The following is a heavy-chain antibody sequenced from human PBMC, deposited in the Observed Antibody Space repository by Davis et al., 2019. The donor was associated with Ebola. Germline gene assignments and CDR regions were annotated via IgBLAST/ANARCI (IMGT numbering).Heavy chain of an antibody. Sequence: GGSLRLSCAASGFTFSSYWMSWVRQAPGKGLEWVSTFGTGGDTYYADSVKGRFAISRDNSRGTLYLQMNSLRVEDTAIHYCVKDSSNIWFDIWGQGTLVTVSS. V-gene: IGHV3-23*01. CDR2: FGTGGDT. CDR3: VKDSSNIWFDI. J-gene: IGHJ3*02. CDR1: GFTFSSYW. D-gene: IGHD2/OR15-2a*01.